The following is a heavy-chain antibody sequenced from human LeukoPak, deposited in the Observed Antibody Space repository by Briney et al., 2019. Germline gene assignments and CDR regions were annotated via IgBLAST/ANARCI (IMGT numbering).Heavy chain of an antibody. CDR2: IKQDGNEK. D-gene: IGHD6-13*01. J-gene: IGHJ6*03. CDR1: GFTFTTYW. V-gene: IGHV3-7*01. CDR3: AKIAAAGRDYYYMDV. Sequence: GGSLRLSCGASGFTFTTYWMSWVRQAPGKGLEWVANIKQDGNEKYYVDSVKGRFTISRDNAKNSLYLQMNSLRAEDTAVYYCAKIAAAGRDYYYMDVWGKGTTVTVSS.